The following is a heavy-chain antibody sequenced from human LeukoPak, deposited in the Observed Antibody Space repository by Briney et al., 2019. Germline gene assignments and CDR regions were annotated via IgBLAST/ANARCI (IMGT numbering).Heavy chain of an antibody. D-gene: IGHD1-26*01. CDR3: ARVRDLREWELLD. J-gene: IGHJ4*02. CDR1: GGTFSSYA. CDR2: IIPIFGTA. V-gene: IGHV1-69*13. Sequence: SVKVSCKASGGTFSSYAISWVRQAPGQGLEWMGGIIPIFGTANYAQKFQGRVTITADESTSTAYMELSSLRSEDTAVYYCARVRDLREWELLDWGQGTLVTVSS.